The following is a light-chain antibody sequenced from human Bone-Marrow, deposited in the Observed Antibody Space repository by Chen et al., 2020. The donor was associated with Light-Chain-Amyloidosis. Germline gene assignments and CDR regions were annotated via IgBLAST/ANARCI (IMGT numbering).Light chain of an antibody. V-gene: IGLV3-21*02. CDR3: QVWDRSSDRPV. CDR2: DDS. Sequence: SYVLTQPSSVSVAPGHTATIACGGNNIGSTSVHWYQQTPGQAPLLGVYDDSDRPSGIPERLSGSNAGNTATLTSSRVEAGDEADYYCQVWDRSSDRPVFGGGTKLTVL. CDR1: NIGSTS. J-gene: IGLJ3*02.